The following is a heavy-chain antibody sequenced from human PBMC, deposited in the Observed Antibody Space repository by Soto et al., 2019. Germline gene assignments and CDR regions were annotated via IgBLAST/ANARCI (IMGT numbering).Heavy chain of an antibody. CDR3: ARRLAYCGGDCLYYFDY. V-gene: IGHV1-3*01. D-gene: IGHD2-21*02. Sequence: ASVKVSCKASAYTFTSYAMHWVRQAPGQRLEWMGWINAGNGNTKYSQKFQGRVTITRDTSASTAYMELSSLRSKDTAVYYCARRLAYCGGDCLYYFDYWGQGTLVTVSS. CDR1: AYTFTSYA. CDR2: INAGNGNT. J-gene: IGHJ4*02.